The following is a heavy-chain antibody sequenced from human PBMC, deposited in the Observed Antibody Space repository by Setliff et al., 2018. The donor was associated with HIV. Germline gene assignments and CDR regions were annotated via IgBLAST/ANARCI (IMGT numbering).Heavy chain of an antibody. V-gene: IGHV4-39*07. Sequence: PSETLSLTCTVSGGSISRSSYYWGWIRQPPGKGLEWIGSIYYSGSTYYNPSLKSRVTISVDTSKNQFSLKLSSVTAADTAVYYCARGSYYYYYMDVWGKGTTVTVSS. CDR1: GGSISRSSYY. CDR3: ARGSYYYYYMDV. J-gene: IGHJ6*03. CDR2: IYYSGST.